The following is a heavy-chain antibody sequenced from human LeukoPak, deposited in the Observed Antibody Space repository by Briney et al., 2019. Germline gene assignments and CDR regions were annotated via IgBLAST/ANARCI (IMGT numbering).Heavy chain of an antibody. Sequence: PSETLSLTCAVYGGSFSGYYWSWIRQPPGKGLEWIGEINHSGSTNYSPSLKSRVTISVDTSKNQFSLKLSSVTAADTAVYYCARGLASSSGYHYWFDPWGQGTLVTVSS. CDR3: ARGLASSSGYHYWFDP. D-gene: IGHD3-22*01. CDR2: INHSGST. J-gene: IGHJ5*02. V-gene: IGHV4-34*01. CDR1: GGSFSGYY.